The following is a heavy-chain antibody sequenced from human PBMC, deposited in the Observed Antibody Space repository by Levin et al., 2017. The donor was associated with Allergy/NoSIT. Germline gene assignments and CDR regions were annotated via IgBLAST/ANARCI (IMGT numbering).Heavy chain of an antibody. CDR3: ASHVLGGRGYDY. Sequence: SQTLSLTCAVSGGSISNGDYSWSWIRQPPGKGLEWLSYISNSGITPSNPSLKSRVTISLDRSKNQFSLELSSVTAADTAVYYCASHVLGGRGYDYWGQGTLVTVSS. CDR2: ISNSGIT. V-gene: IGHV4-30-2*01. J-gene: IGHJ4*02. CDR1: GGSISNGDYS. D-gene: IGHD1-14*01.